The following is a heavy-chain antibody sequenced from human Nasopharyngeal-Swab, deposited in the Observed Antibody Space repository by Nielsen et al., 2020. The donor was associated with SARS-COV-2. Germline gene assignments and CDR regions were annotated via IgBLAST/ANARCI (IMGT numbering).Heavy chain of an antibody. CDR3: ARDYYDYVWGSYRYLGYFDY. V-gene: IGHV3-74*01. CDR2: INSDGSST. Sequence: VRQMPGKGLVWVSRINSDGSSTTYADSVKGRFTISRDNAKNTLYLQMNSLRAEDTAAYYCARDYYDYVWGSYRYLGYFDYWGQGTLVTVSS. D-gene: IGHD3-16*02. J-gene: IGHJ4*02.